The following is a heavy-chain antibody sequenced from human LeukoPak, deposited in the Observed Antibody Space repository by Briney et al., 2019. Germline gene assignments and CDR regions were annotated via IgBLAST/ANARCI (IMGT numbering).Heavy chain of an antibody. Sequence: GGSLRLSCAASGFTFSSYGMHWVRQAPGKGLEWVAVISYDGSTKYYADSVKGRFTISRDNSKNTLYLQMNSLRAEDTAVYYCARDRNLVAFDIWGQGTMVTVSS. J-gene: IGHJ3*02. D-gene: IGHD1-14*01. V-gene: IGHV3-30*03. CDR3: ARDRNLVAFDI. CDR1: GFTFSSYG. CDR2: ISYDGSTK.